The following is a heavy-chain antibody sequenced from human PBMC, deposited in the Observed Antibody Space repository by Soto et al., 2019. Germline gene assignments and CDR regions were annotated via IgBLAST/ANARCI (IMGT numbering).Heavy chain of an antibody. CDR2: ISWDGGST. J-gene: IGHJ6*02. CDR3: AKDAAGSMDV. V-gene: IGHV3-43*01. Sequence: EVQLVESGGVVVQPGGSLRLSCAASGFTFDDYTMHWVRPAPGKGLEWVSLISWDGGSTYYADSVKGRFTISRDNSKNSLYLQMNSLRTEDTALYYCAKDAAGSMDVWGQGTTVTVSS. CDR1: GFTFDDYT. D-gene: IGHD6-13*01.